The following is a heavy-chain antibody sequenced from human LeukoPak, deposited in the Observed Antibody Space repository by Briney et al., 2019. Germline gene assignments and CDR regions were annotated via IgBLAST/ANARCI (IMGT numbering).Heavy chain of an antibody. J-gene: IGHJ6*03. CDR2: ISSSGSTI. Sequence: GGSLRLSCAASGFTFSSYEMNWVRQAPGKGLEWVSYISSSGSTIYYADSVKGRFTISRDNAKNSLYLQMNSLRAEDTAVYYCANGNRCTSPNCLGYYYFYMDVWGKGTTVTVSS. D-gene: IGHD2-8*01. CDR1: GFTFSSYE. V-gene: IGHV3-48*03. CDR3: ANGNRCTSPNCLGYYYFYMDV.